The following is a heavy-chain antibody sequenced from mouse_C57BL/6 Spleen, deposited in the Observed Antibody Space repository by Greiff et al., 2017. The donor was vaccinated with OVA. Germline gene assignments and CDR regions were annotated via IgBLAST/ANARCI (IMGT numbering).Heavy chain of an antibody. V-gene: IGHV1-54*01. CDR3: ARDDYDAMDY. CDR1: GYAFTNYL. J-gene: IGHJ4*01. Sequence: VQLQQSGAELVRPGTSVKVSCKASGYAFTNYLIEWVKQRPGQGLEWIGVINPGSGGTNYNEKFKGKATLTADKSSSTAYMQLSSLTSEDSAVHFCARDDYDAMDYWGQGTSVTVSS. CDR2: INPGSGGT.